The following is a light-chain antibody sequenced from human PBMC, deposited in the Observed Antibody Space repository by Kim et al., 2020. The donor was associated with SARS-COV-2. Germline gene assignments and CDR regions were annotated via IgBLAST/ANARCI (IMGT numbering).Light chain of an antibody. CDR2: GAS. V-gene: IGKV3-15*01. CDR1: QSVSSA. Sequence: EIVMTQSPATLSVSPGERVTLSCRASQSVSSALAWYQQKPGQAPRLLMYGASTRATGIPARFSGSGSGTEFTLTISSLQSEDFAVYYCHHYNNWPYTFGQGTKLEIK. CDR3: HHYNNWPYT. J-gene: IGKJ2*01.